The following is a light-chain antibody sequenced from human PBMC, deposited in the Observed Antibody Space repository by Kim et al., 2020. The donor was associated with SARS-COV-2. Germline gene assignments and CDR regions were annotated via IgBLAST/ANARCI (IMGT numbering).Light chain of an antibody. CDR2: AAS. V-gene: IGKV1-39*01. CDR1: QSISTY. CDR3: QQTYRVPLT. J-gene: IGKJ1*01. Sequence: ASVGDRVTITCRASQSISTYLNWHQQKPGQAPKILIYAASTLQSGVPSRFSGSGSGTDFTLTISSLQPEDFATYFCQQTYRVPLTFGQGTKVDIK.